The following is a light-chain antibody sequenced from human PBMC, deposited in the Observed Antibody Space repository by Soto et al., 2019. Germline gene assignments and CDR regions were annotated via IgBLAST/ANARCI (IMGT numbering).Light chain of an antibody. CDR2: AAS. CDR1: QGISNY. CDR3: QKYNSAPRIT. V-gene: IGKV1-27*01. Sequence: DIQMTQSPSSLSASVGDRVTITCRASQGISNYLAWCQQKPGKVPKLLIYAASTLQSGDPSRFSGSGSGTDFTLTISSLQPEYVATYYCQKYNSAPRITFGPGTKVDIK. J-gene: IGKJ3*01.